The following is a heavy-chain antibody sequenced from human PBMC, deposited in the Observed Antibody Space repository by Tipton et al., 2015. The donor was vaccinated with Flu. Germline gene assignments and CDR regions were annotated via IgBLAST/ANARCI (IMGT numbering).Heavy chain of an antibody. CDR2: INPNSGGT. Sequence: QLVQSGAEVKKPGASVKVSCKASGYTFTGYYMHWVRQAPGQGLEWMERINPNSGGTNYAQKFQGRVTMTRDTSISTAYMELSRLRSDDTAVYYCARVYYDSSGYYPAYYFDYWGQGTLVTVSS. J-gene: IGHJ4*02. CDR3: ARVYYDSSGYYPAYYFDY. V-gene: IGHV1-2*06. CDR1: GYTFTGYY. D-gene: IGHD3-22*01.